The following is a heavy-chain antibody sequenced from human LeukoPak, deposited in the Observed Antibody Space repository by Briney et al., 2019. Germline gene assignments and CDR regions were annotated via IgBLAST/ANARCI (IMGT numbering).Heavy chain of an antibody. D-gene: IGHD3-10*01. CDR3: AAATLLWFGFYGMDV. Sequence: HVASVKVSCKASGFTFTSSAMQWVRQARGQRLEWIGWIVVGSGNTNYAQNFQERVTITRDMSTSTAYMELSSLRSEDTAVYYCAAATLLWFGFYGMDVWGQGTTVTVSS. CDR1: GFTFTSSA. J-gene: IGHJ6*02. CDR2: IVVGSGNT. V-gene: IGHV1-58*02.